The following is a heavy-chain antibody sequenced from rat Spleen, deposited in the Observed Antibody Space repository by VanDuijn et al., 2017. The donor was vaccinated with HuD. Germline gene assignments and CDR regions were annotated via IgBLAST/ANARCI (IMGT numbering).Heavy chain of an antibody. CDR3: ARQRGGYSSAHFDY. CDR1: GFTFSNFD. Sequence: EVQLVESGGGLVQPGRSLKLSCAASGFTFSNFDMAWVRQAPTKGLEWVASISPSGGSTYYRDSVKGRFTVSRDNAKSTLYLQMDSLRSEDTATDYCARQRGGYSSAHFDYWGQGVMVPVSS. V-gene: IGHV5-25*01. J-gene: IGHJ2*01. CDR2: ISPSGGST. D-gene: IGHD1-11*01.